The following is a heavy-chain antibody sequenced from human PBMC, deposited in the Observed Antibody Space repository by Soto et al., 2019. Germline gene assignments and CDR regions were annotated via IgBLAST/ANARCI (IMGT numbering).Heavy chain of an antibody. CDR1: GYTFTSYG. CDR3: VIHPAGTQLRPRDY. CDR2: ISAYNGNT. D-gene: IGHD6-19*01. V-gene: IGHV1-18*01. J-gene: IGHJ4*02. Sequence: ASVKVSCKGSGYTFTSYGISWVRQAPGQGLEWMGWISAYNGNTNYAQKLQGRVTMTTDTSTSTAYMELRSLRSDDTAVYYCVIHPAGTQLRPRDYWGQGTLVTVSS.